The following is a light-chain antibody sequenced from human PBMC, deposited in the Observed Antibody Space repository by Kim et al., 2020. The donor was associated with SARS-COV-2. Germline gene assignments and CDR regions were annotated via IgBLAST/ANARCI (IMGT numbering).Light chain of an antibody. CDR2: GAS. Sequence: EIVLTQSPGTLSLSPGERATLSCRASQSVSSSHLAWYQQKPGQSPRLLIYGASIRATGIPDRFSGSGSGTDFTLTITRLEPEDFAVYYCQQYGTSPFTFGPGTKVDIK. CDR3: QQYGTSPFT. V-gene: IGKV3-20*01. J-gene: IGKJ3*01. CDR1: QSVSSSH.